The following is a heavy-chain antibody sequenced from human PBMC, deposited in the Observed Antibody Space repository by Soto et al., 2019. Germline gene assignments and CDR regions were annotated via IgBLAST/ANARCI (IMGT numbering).Heavy chain of an antibody. CDR2: IWYDGSNK. D-gene: IGHD2-15*01. Sequence: PGGSLRLSCAASGFTFSSYGMHGVRQAPGKGLEWVAVIWYDGSNKYYADSVKGRFTISRDNSKNTLYLQMNSLRAEDTAVYYCARDAVDCSGGSCYFGYWGQGTLVTVSS. J-gene: IGHJ4*02. CDR3: ARDAVDCSGGSCYFGY. CDR1: GFTFSSYG. V-gene: IGHV3-33*01.